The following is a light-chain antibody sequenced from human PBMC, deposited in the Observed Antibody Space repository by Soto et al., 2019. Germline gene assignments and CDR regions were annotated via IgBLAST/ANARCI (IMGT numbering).Light chain of an antibody. J-gene: IGKJ3*01. V-gene: IGKV3-20*01. CDR2: GAS. CDR1: QSVSSSY. CDR3: QQYGSSPPFT. Sequence: IVLTQSPGTLSLSPGERATLSCRASQSVSSSYLAWYQQKPGQAPRLLIYGASTRATGIPDRFSGNGSGTDFTLTISRLEPEDFAVYYCQQYGSSPPFTFGPGTKVDIK.